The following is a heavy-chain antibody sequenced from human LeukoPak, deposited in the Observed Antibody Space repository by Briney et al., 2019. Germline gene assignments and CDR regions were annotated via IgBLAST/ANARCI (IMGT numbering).Heavy chain of an antibody. V-gene: IGHV3-23*01. J-gene: IGHJ4*02. CDR3: ARNRIDY. CDR1: GFTFSNYA. D-gene: IGHD3-16*02. CDR2: ISGSGGST. Sequence: GGSLRLSCAAPGFTFSNYAMSWVRQAPGKGLEWVLAISGSGGSTYYADSVKGRFTISRDNAKSSLYLQMNTLRAEDTAVYYCARNRIDYWGQGTLVTVSS.